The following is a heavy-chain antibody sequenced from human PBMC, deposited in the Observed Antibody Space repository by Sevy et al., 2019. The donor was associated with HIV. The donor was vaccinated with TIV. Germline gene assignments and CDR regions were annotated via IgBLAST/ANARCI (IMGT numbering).Heavy chain of an antibody. V-gene: IGHV3-7*04. Sequence: GGSLRLSCAASGFSLETYWMNWVRQAPGKPLEWVANIKEDDTVKYYVDSVKGRSTIFGDNGRNLLYLVMNNLRVEETALYYCVRAIQSEGSFWGQGTLVTVSS. CDR1: GFSLETYW. CDR3: VRAIQSEGSF. J-gene: IGHJ4*02. D-gene: IGHD2-2*02. CDR2: IKEDDTVK.